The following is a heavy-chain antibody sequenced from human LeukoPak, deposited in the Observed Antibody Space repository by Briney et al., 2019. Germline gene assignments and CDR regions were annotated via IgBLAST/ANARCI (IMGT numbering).Heavy chain of an antibody. CDR1: GYSIRSGYF. Sequence: KPSETLSLTCTVSGYSIRSGYFWGWIRQPPGKGLEWIGSIYHSGSTYYNPSLKSRVTISVDTSKSQFSLKLSSVTAADTAIYYCARGGYYGSGNDFRFDPWGQGTLVTVSS. D-gene: IGHD3-10*01. CDR3: ARGGYYGSGNDFRFDP. J-gene: IGHJ5*02. CDR2: IYHSGST. V-gene: IGHV4-38-2*02.